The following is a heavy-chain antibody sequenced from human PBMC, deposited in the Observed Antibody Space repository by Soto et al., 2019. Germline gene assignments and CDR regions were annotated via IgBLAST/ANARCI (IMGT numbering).Heavy chain of an antibody. J-gene: IGHJ5*02. CDR3: ARMCRGWFDP. CDR1: AFSLSTSGMC. V-gene: IGHV2-70*01. D-gene: IGHD2-15*01. Sequence: SGPTLVNPTQTLTLTCTFSAFSLSTSGMCVSWIRQPPGKALEWLALIDWVDDKYYSSSLKTRLTISKDTSKNQVVLTMTNMDPEDTATYYCARMCRGWFDPWGQGTLVTVSS. CDR2: IDWVDDK.